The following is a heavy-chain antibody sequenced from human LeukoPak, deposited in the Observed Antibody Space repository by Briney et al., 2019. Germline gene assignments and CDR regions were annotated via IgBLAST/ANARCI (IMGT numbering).Heavy chain of an antibody. CDR1: GFTFSSYS. Sequence: PGGSLRLSCAASGFTFSSYSMNWVRQAPGKGLEWVSAISGSGGSTYYADSVKGRFTVSRDNSKNTLYLQMNSLRAEDTAVYYCAKAPLSLYYYDSSGYPYYFDYWGQGTLVTVSS. J-gene: IGHJ4*02. CDR2: ISGSGGST. V-gene: IGHV3-23*01. D-gene: IGHD3-22*01. CDR3: AKAPLSLYYYDSSGYPYYFDY.